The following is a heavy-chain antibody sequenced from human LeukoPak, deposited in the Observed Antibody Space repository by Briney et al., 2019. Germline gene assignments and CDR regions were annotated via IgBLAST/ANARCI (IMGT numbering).Heavy chain of an antibody. D-gene: IGHD4-17*01. V-gene: IGHV4-4*07. Sequence: SETLSLTCTVSGGSISSYYWSWIRQPAGKGLEWIGRIYTSGSTNYNPSLKSRVTMSVDTSRNQFSLKLSSVTAADTAVYYCARSPTVGSETLHFDYWGQGTLVTVSS. J-gene: IGHJ4*02. CDR1: GGSISSYY. CDR3: ARSPTVGSETLHFDY. CDR2: IYTSGST.